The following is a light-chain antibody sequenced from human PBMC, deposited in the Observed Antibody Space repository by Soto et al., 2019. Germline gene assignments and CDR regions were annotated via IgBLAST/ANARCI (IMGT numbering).Light chain of an antibody. J-gene: IGKJ1*01. V-gene: IGKV1-9*01. CDR3: QGHSTYPRT. CDR2: GAS. CDR1: QGISTY. Sequence: DIQLTQSPSFLSASVGDTVTITCRASQGISTYLAWYQQKPGKAPENLIYGASTLQSGVPSRFSGSGSGTEFTLTISSLQPEDFATYYCQGHSTYPRTFGQGTKVEIK.